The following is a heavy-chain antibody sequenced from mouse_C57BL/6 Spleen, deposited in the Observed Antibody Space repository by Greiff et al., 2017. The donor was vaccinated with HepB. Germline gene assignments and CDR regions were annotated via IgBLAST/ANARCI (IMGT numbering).Heavy chain of an antibody. J-gene: IGHJ1*03. V-gene: IGHV1-54*01. D-gene: IGHD1-1*01. CDR1: GYAFTNYL. CDR2: INPGSGGT. Sequence: QVQLQQSGAELVRPGTSVKVSCKASGYAFTNYLIEWVKQRPGQGLEWIGVINPGSGGTNYNEKFKGKATLTADKSSSTAYMQLSSLTSEDSAVYFCASITTVVATGYFDVWGTGTTVTVSS. CDR3: ASITTVVATGYFDV.